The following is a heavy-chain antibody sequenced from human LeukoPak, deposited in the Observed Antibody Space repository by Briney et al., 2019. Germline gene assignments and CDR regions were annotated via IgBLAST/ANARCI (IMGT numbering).Heavy chain of an antibody. CDR1: GFTFSDYY. D-gene: IGHD2-2*01. V-gene: IGHV3-11*04. CDR2: IRSSGRSL. Sequence: PGGSLRLSCAASGFTFSDYYMSWIRQAPGKGLEWVSYIRSSGRSLYYADSVKGRFTISRDNSKNSLYLQMTSLRDEDTAVYYCARAGFCTSPSCLSSSWSAFGIDYWGQGALVPVSS. CDR3: ARAGFCTSPSCLSSSWSAFGIDY. J-gene: IGHJ4*02.